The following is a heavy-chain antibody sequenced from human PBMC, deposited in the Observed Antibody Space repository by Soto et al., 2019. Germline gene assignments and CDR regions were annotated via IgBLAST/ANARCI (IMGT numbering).Heavy chain of an antibody. CDR1: GFSLNTGGVG. CDR2: IYWDDDE. J-gene: IGHJ6*02. CDR3: VRNWRYYGGDYDYGMDA. D-gene: IGHD3-10*01. V-gene: IGHV2-5*02. Sequence: ITLKESGPTLVKPTQTLTLTCTFSGFSLNTGGVGVGWVRQPRGKAMEWLALIYWDDDERYRPSLRSRLNITKDTITNQVVLTMTNMDPEDTATYYCVRNWRYYGGDYDYGMDAWGQGTTVTVSS.